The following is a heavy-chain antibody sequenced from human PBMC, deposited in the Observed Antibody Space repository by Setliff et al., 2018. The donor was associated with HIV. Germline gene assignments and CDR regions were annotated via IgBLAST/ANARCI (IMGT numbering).Heavy chain of an antibody. V-gene: IGHV4-59*11. CDR3: AVVRGANY. CDR1: GGSINSHY. CDR2: LNHGGTT. D-gene: IGHD3-10*01. Sequence: LSLTCTVSGGSINSHYWSWIRQSPGEGLEWIRTLNHGGTTDYNPSLKSRVTISADTSTNQFSLKLSSMTAADTAVYFCAVVRGANYWGQGTMVTVSS. J-gene: IGHJ4*02.